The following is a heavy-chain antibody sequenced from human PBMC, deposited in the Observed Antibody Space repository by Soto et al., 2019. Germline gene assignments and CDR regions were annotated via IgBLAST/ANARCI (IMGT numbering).Heavy chain of an antibody. J-gene: IGHJ4*02. CDR1: GYTFTSYY. CDR3: AREGAQGLN. D-gene: IGHD3-16*01. V-gene: IGHV1-18*01. Sequence: QVQLVQSGAEVKKPGASVKVSCKASGYTFTSYYISWVRQAPGKGLEWMGWISGYNGNTNYAQKLQGTVTMTTDTSTSTAHMELRSLRSDDTTVYSCAREGAQGLNWGQGPVVTVSS. CDR2: ISGYNGNT.